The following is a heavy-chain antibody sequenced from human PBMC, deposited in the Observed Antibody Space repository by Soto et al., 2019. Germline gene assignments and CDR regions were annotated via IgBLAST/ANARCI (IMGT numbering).Heavy chain of an antibody. D-gene: IGHD3-10*01. CDR3: ARGPYYGSGTLDY. V-gene: IGHV3-30*03. CDR2: ISYDGSDK. Sequence: QVQLVESGGAVVQPGRSLRLSCAASGFSFNTFGMHWVRQAPGKGLEWLTVISYDGSDKYYADSVEGRFIISRDNSENTLYLQMNSLRPDDTAVYYCARGPYYGSGTLDYLGQGTLVTVSS. CDR1: GFSFNTFG. J-gene: IGHJ4*02.